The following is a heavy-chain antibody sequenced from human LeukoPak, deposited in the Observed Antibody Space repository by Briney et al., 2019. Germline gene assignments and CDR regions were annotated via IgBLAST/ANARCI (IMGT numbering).Heavy chain of an antibody. CDR2: IHHSGST. D-gene: IGHD2-15*01. CDR1: GGSISTNNW. CDR3: ARDCSGGNCYSGVVDY. V-gene: IGHV4-4*02. Sequence: PSGTLSLTCAVSGGSISTNNWWTWVRQPPGKGLEWIGEIHHSGSTDYNPSLKSRVTISPDKSKNQFSLRLTSVTAADAAVYYCARDCSGGNCYSGVVDYWGQGTLVTVSS. J-gene: IGHJ4*02.